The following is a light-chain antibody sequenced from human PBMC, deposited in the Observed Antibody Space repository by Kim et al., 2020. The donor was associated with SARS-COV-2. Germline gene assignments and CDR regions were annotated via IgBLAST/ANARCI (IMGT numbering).Light chain of an antibody. J-gene: IGLJ2*01. CDR3: NSRDSSGIHVL. CDR2: GKN. CDR1: SLRSYY. V-gene: IGLV3-19*01. Sequence: ALGQTVRITCQGDSLRSYYASWYQQKPGTAPVLVIYGKNNRPSGIPDRFSGSSSGNTASLTITGAQAEDEADYYCNSRDSSGIHVLFGGGTQLTVL.